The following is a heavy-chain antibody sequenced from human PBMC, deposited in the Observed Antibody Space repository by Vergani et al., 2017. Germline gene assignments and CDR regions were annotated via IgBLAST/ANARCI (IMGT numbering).Heavy chain of an antibody. CDR2: ISGSGGST. CDR1: GFTFSSYA. CDR3: AKGDIGVVPAAMGKGYSYGNAFDI. D-gene: IGHD2-2*01. J-gene: IGHJ3*02. V-gene: IGHV3-23*01. Sequence: EVQLLESGGGLVQPGGSLRLSCAASGFTFSSYAMSWVRQAPGKGLEWVSAISGSGGSTYYADSVKGRFTISRDNSKNTLYLQMNSLRAEDTAVYYCAKGDIGVVPAAMGKGYSYGNAFDIWGQGTMVTVSS.